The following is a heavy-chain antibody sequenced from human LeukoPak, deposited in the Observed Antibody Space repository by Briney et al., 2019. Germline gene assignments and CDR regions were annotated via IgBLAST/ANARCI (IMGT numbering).Heavy chain of an antibody. D-gene: IGHD3-9*01. Sequence: HPGGSLRLSCAASGFTFSSYAMSWVRQAPGKGLEWVSAISGSGGSTYYADSVKGRFTISRDNSKNTLYLQMNSLRAEDTAVYYCARMGYDILTGYNSRIDYWGQGTLVTVSS. CDR3: ARMGYDILTGYNSRIDY. CDR2: ISGSGGST. J-gene: IGHJ4*02. V-gene: IGHV3-23*01. CDR1: GFTFSSYA.